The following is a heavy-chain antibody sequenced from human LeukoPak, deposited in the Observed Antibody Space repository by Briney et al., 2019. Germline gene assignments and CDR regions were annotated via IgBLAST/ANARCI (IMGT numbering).Heavy chain of an antibody. CDR1: GGSISTFY. J-gene: IGHJ3*02. V-gene: IGHV4-59*01. CDR3: ARGFPLYSGTYSDTFDI. D-gene: IGHD1-26*01. CDR2: ISVVGAN. Sequence: SETLSLTCTVSGGSISTFYWNWIRQSPGKGLEWIGYISVVGANNYNPSLKSRVSISVDTSKNQFSLRLSSVTAADTALYYCARGFPLYSGTYSDTFDIWGRGTMVTVSS.